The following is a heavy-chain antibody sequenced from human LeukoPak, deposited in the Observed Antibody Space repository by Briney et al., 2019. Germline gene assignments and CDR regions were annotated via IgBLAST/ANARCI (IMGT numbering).Heavy chain of an antibody. CDR1: GFTFSSYA. CDR2: ISSNGGST. D-gene: IGHD2-2*01. V-gene: IGHV3-64D*09. Sequence: GGSLRLSCSASGFTFSSYAMHWVRQAQAKGLEYVSAISSNGGSTYYADSVKGRFTISRDNSKNTLYLQMSSLRAEDTAVYYCVKDHCSSTSCYAPAQFDPWGQGTLVTVSS. J-gene: IGHJ5*02. CDR3: VKDHCSSTSCYAPAQFDP.